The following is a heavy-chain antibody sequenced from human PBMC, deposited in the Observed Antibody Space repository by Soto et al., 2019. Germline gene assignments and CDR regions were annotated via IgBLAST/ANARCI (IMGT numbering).Heavy chain of an antibody. J-gene: IGHJ5*02. CDR3: AKGKLLRFVDRGGAETGYNGFGT. CDR1: GGSISSGGYY. V-gene: IGHV4-31*03. Sequence: SETLSLTCTVSGGSISSGGYYWTWIRQHPGKGLEWIGYISYSGSTYYNSSLKSRVTISVDTSKRHFSLKLSSVTAADSAAYHGAKGKLLRFVDRGGAETGYNGFGTWGQGTLVTVSS. D-gene: IGHD3-3*01. CDR2: ISYSGST.